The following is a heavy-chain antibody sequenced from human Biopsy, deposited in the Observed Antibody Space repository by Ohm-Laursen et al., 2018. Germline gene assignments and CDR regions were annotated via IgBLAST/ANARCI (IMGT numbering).Heavy chain of an antibody. J-gene: IGHJ6*02. V-gene: IGHV3-9*01. CDR2: ISWNSDKI. D-gene: IGHD4-17*01. CDR1: GFTFDDHA. Sequence: SLRLSCSAPGFTFDDHALHWVRQPPGKGLVWVSGISWNSDKIGYADSVKGRFTISRDNAKNSLYLQMNSLRAEDTAFYYCTKDQDYGDYGMDVWGQGTTVTVSS. CDR3: TKDQDYGDYGMDV.